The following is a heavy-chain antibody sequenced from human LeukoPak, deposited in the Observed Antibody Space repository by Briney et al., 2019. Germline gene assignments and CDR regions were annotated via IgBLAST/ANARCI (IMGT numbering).Heavy chain of an antibody. V-gene: IGHV4-4*07. Sequence: SETLSLTCSISGGSISSSYWNWIRQPAGKGLEWIGRISTSGTTNYSPSLRGRLTMSIDTSKKQFSLNLRSVTAADTAMYYCARDMGGGWFDPWGQGALVTVSS. J-gene: IGHJ5*02. CDR3: ARDMGGGWFDP. CDR1: GGSISSSY. CDR2: ISTSGTT. D-gene: IGHD1-26*01.